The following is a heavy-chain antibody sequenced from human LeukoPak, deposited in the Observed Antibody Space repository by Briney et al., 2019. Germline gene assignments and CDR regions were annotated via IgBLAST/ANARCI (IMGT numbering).Heavy chain of an antibody. D-gene: IGHD6-19*01. CDR2: IYYSGST. J-gene: IGHJ5*02. CDR1: GESFSGYF. V-gene: IGHV4-34*01. Sequence: SETLSLTCAVYGESFSGYFWSWIRQPPGKGLEWIGSIYYSGSTYYNPSLKSRVTISVDTSKNQFSLKLSSVTAADTAVYYCASFDGAVAEPWGQGTLVTVSS. CDR3: ASFDGAVAEP.